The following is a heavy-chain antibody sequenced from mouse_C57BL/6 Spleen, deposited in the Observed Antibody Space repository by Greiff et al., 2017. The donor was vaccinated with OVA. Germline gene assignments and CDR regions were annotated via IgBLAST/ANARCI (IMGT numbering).Heavy chain of an antibody. V-gene: IGHV3-6*01. CDR2: ISYYGSN. J-gene: IGHJ2*01. CDR3: ARDGNYEDY. CDR1: GYSFTSGYY. D-gene: IGHD2-1*01. Sequence: VQLKESGPGLVKPSQSLSLTCSVTGYSFTSGYYWNWIRQFPGNKLEWMGYISYYGSNNYNPSLKNRISITRYTYPYQFFLKLHTVNTEATATCYCARDGNYEDYWGQGTTLTVSS.